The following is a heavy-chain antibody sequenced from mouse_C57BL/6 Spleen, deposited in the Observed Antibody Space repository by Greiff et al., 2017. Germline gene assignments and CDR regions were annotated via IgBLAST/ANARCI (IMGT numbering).Heavy chain of an antibody. CDR3: ARYGNYYAMDY. J-gene: IGHJ4*01. CDR1: GYTFTSYW. D-gene: IGHD2-1*01. CDR2: IDPSDSYT. Sequence: QVQLQQPGAELVMPGASVKLSCKASGYTFTSYWKHWVKQRPGQGLEWIGEIDPSDSYTNYNQKFKGKSTLTVDKSSSTAYMQLSSLTSEDSAVYYCARYGNYYAMDYWGQGTSVTVSS. V-gene: IGHV1-69*01.